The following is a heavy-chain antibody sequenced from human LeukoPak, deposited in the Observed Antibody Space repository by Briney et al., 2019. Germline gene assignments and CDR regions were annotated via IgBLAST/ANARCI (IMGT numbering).Heavy chain of an antibody. V-gene: IGHV4-39*07. Sequence: PSETLSLTCTVSGGSIISTSYYWGWIRQPPGKGLEWLGNTFYTGGTHSTPSLDSRVTISLDTSKNQFSLNLTSVTAADTALYFCARAIVGGRSAFQIWGQGTMVTVSP. CDR3: ARAIVGGRSAFQI. CDR2: TFYTGGT. J-gene: IGHJ3*02. D-gene: IGHD1-26*01. CDR1: GGSIISTSYY.